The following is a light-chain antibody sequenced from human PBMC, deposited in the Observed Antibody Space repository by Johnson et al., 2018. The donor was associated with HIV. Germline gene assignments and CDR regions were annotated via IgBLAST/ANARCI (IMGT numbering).Light chain of an antibody. CDR3: GRWDDSLSTYV. CDR1: SFNIGNNY. J-gene: IGLJ1*01. V-gene: IGLV1-51*02. CDR2: ENN. Sequence: QSVLTQPPSVSAAPGQKVTISCSGSSFNIGNNYVSWYQQLPGTAPKLLIYENNKRPSGIPDRFSGSKSGTSATLGITGLWPEDEADYYCGRWDDSLSTYVFGTGTKVTVL.